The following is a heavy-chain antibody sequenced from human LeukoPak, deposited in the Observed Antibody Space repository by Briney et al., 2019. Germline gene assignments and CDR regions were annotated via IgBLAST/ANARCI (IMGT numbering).Heavy chain of an antibody. CDR2: ISTDGYTT. CDR1: GLAFSAYK. J-gene: IGHJ4*02. Sequence: GGSLRLSCAASGLAFSAYKMHWVRQAPRKGLVWVSRISTDGYTTDYADFVQGRFTASRDNTKNTWSLEMNSLRAEDTAVYYCAREEGYGRQYDNWGQGTLVTVSS. CDR3: AREEGYGRQYDN. V-gene: IGHV3-74*01. D-gene: IGHD5-18*01.